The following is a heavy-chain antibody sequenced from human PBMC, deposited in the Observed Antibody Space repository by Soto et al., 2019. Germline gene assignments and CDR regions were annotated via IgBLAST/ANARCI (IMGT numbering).Heavy chain of an antibody. Sequence: ASVKVSCKASGYTFTGYYMHWVRQAPGQGLEWMGWINPNSGGTNYAQKFQGRVTMTRDTSISTAYMELSRLRSDDTAVYYCARVAGTWNWFDPWGQGTLVTSPQ. V-gene: IGHV1-2*02. CDR3: ARVAGTWNWFDP. CDR2: INPNSGGT. J-gene: IGHJ5*02. D-gene: IGHD6-19*01. CDR1: GYTFTGYY.